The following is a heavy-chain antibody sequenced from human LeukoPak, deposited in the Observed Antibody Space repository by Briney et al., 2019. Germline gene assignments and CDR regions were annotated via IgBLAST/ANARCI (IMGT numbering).Heavy chain of an antibody. J-gene: IGHJ4*02. CDR2: IKSKTDGGTT. CDR3: TTDRWSIAVAGIDY. Sequence: PGGSLRLSCAASGFTFSGSAMHWVRQASGKGLEWVGRIKSKTDGGTTDYAAPVKGRFTISRDDSKNTLYLQMNSLKTEDTAVYYCTTDRWSIAVAGIDYWGQGTLVTVSS. V-gene: IGHV3-15*01. CDR1: GFTFSGSA. D-gene: IGHD6-19*01.